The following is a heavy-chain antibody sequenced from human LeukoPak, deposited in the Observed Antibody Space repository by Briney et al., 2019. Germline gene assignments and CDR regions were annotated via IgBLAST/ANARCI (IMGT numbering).Heavy chain of an antibody. D-gene: IGHD4-23*01. V-gene: IGHV1-18*01. CDR1: GYTFTNYG. Sequence: GASVKVSCKASGYTFTNYGISWVRQAPGQGLEWMGWISAYNGYTDYAQKLQFRVTITTDTSTSTAYMELRSLRSDDTAVYYCARDKAVTTEVTQHFQHWGQGTLVTVSS. J-gene: IGHJ1*01. CDR2: ISAYNGYT. CDR3: ARDKAVTTEVTQHFQH.